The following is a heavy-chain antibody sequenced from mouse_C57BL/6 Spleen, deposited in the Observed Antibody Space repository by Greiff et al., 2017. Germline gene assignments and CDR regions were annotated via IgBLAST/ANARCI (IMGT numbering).Heavy chain of an antibody. V-gene: IGHV1-55*01. Sequence: QLQQPGAELVKPGASVKMSCQASGYTFTSYWITWVKQRPGQGLEWFGDIYPGSGSLNYHEKFKSKATLTVDTSSSTAYMQLSSRTSEDSAVYYCALSFITADYAMDYWGQGTSVTVSS. CDR3: ALSFITADYAMDY. D-gene: IGHD1-1*01. CDR1: GYTFTSYW. CDR2: IYPGSGSL. J-gene: IGHJ4*01.